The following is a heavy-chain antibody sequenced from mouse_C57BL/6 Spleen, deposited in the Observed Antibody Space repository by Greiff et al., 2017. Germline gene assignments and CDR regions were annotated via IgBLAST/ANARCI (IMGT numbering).Heavy chain of an antibody. V-gene: IGHV1-82*01. D-gene: IGHD1-1*01. J-gene: IGHJ1*03. Sequence: QVQLQQSGPELVKPGASVKISCKASGYAFRSSWLNWVKQWPGKGLEWIGLIYPGDGDPNYNGKFKGKATLTADKASSTAYMQLSSLTSEDSAVYFCAITTVVEGYFDVWGTGTTVTVSS. CDR2: IYPGDGDP. CDR3: AITTVVEGYFDV. CDR1: GYAFRSSW.